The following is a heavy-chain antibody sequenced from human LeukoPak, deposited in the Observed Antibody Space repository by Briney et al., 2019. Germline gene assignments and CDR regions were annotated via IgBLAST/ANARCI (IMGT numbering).Heavy chain of an antibody. CDR2: IYSGGST. CDR1: GGSIGSGSFY. D-gene: IGHD2-15*01. Sequence: SETLSLTCTVSGGSIGSGSFYWGWIRQPPGKGLEWIGSIYSGGSTYYNPSLKSRVTISVDTSKNQFSLKLSSVTAADTAVYYCARHRVGGGFCSGGSCYPYYFDHRGPGNLVTVSS. J-gene: IGHJ4*02. CDR3: ARHRVGGGFCSGGSCYPYYFDH. V-gene: IGHV4-39*01.